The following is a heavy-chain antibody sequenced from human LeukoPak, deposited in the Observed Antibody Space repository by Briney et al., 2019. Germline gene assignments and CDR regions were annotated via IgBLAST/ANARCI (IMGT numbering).Heavy chain of an antibody. V-gene: IGHV3-21*01. CDR1: GFTFSSYS. J-gene: IGHJ5*02. CDR3: ARDRTTAWFDP. Sequence: GVSLRLSCAASGFTFSSYSMNWVRQAPGKGLEWVSSISSSSSYIYYADSVKGRFTISRDNAKNSLYLQMNSLRAEDTAVYYCARDRTTAWFDPWGQGTLVTVSS. CDR2: ISSSSSYI. D-gene: IGHD4-11*01.